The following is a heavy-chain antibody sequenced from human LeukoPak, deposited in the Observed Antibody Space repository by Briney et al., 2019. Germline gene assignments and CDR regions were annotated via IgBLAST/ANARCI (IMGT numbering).Heavy chain of an antibody. Sequence: GASVKVSCKTSGYTFSGNYMHWVRQAPGQGLDWMGWINPDSGGTIYAQKFQGRVTMTRDTSISTAYMELSRLRSDDTAVYYCARGRVEILTGYYDFWGQGTLVTVSS. J-gene: IGHJ4*02. D-gene: IGHD3-9*01. CDR3: ARGRVEILTGYYDF. V-gene: IGHV1-2*02. CDR1: GYTFSGNY. CDR2: INPDSGGT.